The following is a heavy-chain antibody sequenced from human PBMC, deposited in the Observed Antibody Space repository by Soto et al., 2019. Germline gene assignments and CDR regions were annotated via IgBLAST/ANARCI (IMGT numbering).Heavy chain of an antibody. V-gene: IGHV4-61*03. D-gene: IGHD5-18*01. J-gene: IGHJ5*02. CDR2: IYYTGST. Sequence: LSLTCTVSGASISGGTYYWTWIRQAPGKGLEWVGHIYYTGSTNYNPALNDRVTISVDTSKNHFSLQLTSVAAADTAVYYCARGAGFSYASTWFDIWGQGTLVTVSS. CDR3: ARGAGFSYASTWFDI. CDR1: GASISGGTYY.